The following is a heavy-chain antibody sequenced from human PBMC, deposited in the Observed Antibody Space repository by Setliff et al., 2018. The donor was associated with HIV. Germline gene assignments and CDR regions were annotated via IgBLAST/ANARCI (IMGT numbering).Heavy chain of an antibody. D-gene: IGHD6-19*01. CDR2: IWYDESHK. CDR3: ARRRGSGWYGYGFDY. V-gene: IGHV3-33*08. Sequence: GGSLRLSCAGYGLTFNSYGMNWVRQAPGKGLEWLALIWYDESHKYYANSVKGRFTVARDNSKTTVYLQMNSLRDEDTAVYYCARRRGSGWYGYGFDYWGQGTLITVSS. J-gene: IGHJ4*02. CDR1: GLTFNSYG.